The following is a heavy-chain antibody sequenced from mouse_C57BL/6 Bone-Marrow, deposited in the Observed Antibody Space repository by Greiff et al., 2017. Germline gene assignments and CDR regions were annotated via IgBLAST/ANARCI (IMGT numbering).Heavy chain of an antibody. Sequence: QVQLQQPGAELVKPGASVKMSCKASGYTFTSYWITWVKQRPGQGLEWIGDIYPGSGSTNYNEKFKSKATLTVDTSSSTAYMQLSSLTSEDSAVYYCARAGDYDGYVDVWGTGTTVTVSS. V-gene: IGHV1-55*01. CDR3: ARAGDYDGYVDV. J-gene: IGHJ1*03. D-gene: IGHD2-4*01. CDR2: IYPGSGST. CDR1: GYTFTSYW.